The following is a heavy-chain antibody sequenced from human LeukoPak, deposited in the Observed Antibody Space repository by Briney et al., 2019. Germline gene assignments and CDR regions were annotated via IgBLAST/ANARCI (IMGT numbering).Heavy chain of an antibody. J-gene: IGHJ4*02. V-gene: IGHV3-11*01. Sequence: PGGSLRLSCAASGFTFSDYYISWIRQAPGKGLEWVSDISPSGDIISYADSVKGRFIISRDYAKESLHLQMNSLRVEDSAVYYCARETVAGRFDYWGQGTQVTVSS. D-gene: IGHD6-19*01. CDR1: GFTFSDYY. CDR3: ARETVAGRFDY. CDR2: ISPSGDII.